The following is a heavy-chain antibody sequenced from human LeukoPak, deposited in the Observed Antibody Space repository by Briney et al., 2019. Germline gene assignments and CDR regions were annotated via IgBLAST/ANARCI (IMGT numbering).Heavy chain of an antibody. Sequence: PSETLSLTCAVYGGSFSGYYWSWIRQPPGKGLEWIGEINHSGSTNYNPSLKSRVTISVDTSKNQFSLKLSSVTAADTAVYYCARGDCIWGSYRPDYFDYWGQGTLVTVSS. CDR2: INHSGST. CDR3: ARGDCIWGSYRPDYFDY. D-gene: IGHD3-16*02. V-gene: IGHV4-34*01. CDR1: GGSFSGYY. J-gene: IGHJ4*02.